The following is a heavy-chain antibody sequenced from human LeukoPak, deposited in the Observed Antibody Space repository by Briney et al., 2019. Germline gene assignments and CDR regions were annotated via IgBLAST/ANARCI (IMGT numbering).Heavy chain of an antibody. CDR3: ARMPVAHDI. CDR2: ISYDGSKK. D-gene: IGHD2-2*01. CDR1: GFTFRNYA. V-gene: IGHV3-30-3*01. J-gene: IGHJ3*02. Sequence: GGSLRLSCAASGFTFRNYAMHWVRQAPGKGLEWVAVISYDGSKKYYADSVKGRFSISRDDAKSTLYLQMSGLRAEDTAVYYCARMPVAHDIRGQGTLVTVSS.